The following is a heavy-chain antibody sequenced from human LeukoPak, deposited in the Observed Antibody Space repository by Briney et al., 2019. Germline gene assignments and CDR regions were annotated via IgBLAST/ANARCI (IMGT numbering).Heavy chain of an antibody. V-gene: IGHV3-23*01. Sequence: GGSLRLSCAASGFTFSSYAMSWVRQAPGKGLEWVSAISGSGGRTYYADSVKGRFTISRDNSKNTLYLQMNSLGAEDTAVYYCAKSSGVRYYDSSGYFDYWGQGTLVTVSS. CDR2: ISGSGGRT. CDR1: GFTFSSYA. CDR3: AKSSGVRYYDSSGYFDY. D-gene: IGHD3-22*01. J-gene: IGHJ4*02.